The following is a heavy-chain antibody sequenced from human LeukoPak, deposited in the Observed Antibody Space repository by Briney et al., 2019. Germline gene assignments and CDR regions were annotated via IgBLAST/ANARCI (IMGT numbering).Heavy chain of an antibody. CDR2: IYSGGST. Sequence: PGGSLRLSCAASGFTVSNNYMSWVRQAPGKGLEWVSVIYSGGSTYYADSVKGRFIISRDNSKNTLYLQMNSLRAEDTAVYYCARDISGYYYFDYWGQGTLVTVSS. D-gene: IGHD3-22*01. CDR1: GFTVSNNY. J-gene: IGHJ4*02. V-gene: IGHV3-53*01. CDR3: ARDISGYYYFDY.